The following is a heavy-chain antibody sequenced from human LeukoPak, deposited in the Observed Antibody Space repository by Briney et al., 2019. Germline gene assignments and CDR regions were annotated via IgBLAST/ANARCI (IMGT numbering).Heavy chain of an antibody. D-gene: IGHD3-3*01. CDR2: IYPRDSDA. Sequence: GESLKISCKGSGYTFTSYWIAWVRQMPGKGLEWMGIIYPRDSDARYSPSFQGQVTISADKSINTAYLQWSSLKASDTALYYCARGWNGYSHYFDLWGQGTLVTVSS. CDR1: GYTFTSYW. J-gene: IGHJ4*02. CDR3: ARGWNGYSHYFDL. V-gene: IGHV5-51*01.